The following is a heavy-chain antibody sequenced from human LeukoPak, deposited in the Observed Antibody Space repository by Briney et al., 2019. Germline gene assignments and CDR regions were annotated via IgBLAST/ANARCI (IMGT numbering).Heavy chain of an antibody. CDR3: AKLPGRAADY. J-gene: IGHJ4*02. V-gene: IGHV3-23*01. CDR2: ISDSGGGT. CDR1: GFTFSSYA. Sequence: GGSLRLSCAASGFTFSSYAMNWVRQAPGKGLEWVSGISDSGGGTYYADSVKGRFTISRDNSKDTLYLQMNSLRAEDTAVYYCAKLPGRAADYWGQGTLVTVSS.